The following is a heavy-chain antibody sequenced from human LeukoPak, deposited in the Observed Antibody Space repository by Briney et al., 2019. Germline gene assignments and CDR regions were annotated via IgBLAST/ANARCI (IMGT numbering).Heavy chain of an antibody. CDR1: GGSISSYY. J-gene: IGHJ4*02. CDR2: IYTSGST. D-gene: IGHD3-10*01. CDR3: ARESPPLLWFGELSTKPLPFDY. V-gene: IGHV4-4*07. Sequence: SETLSLTCTVSGGSISSYYWSWIRQPAGKGLEWIGRIYTSGSTNYNPSLKSRVTMSVGTSKNQFSLKLSSVTAADTAVYYCARESPPLLWFGELSTKPLPFDYWGQGTLVTVSS.